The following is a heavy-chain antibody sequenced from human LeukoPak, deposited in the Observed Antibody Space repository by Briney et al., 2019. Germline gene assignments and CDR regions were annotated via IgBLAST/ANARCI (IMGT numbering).Heavy chain of an antibody. V-gene: IGHV4-39*07. J-gene: IGHJ4*02. Sequence: SETLSLTCTVSGGSISSSSYYWGWIRQPPGKGLEWIGSIYYSGSTYYNPSLKSRVTISVDTSKNQFSLKLSSVTAADTAVYYCATPTPPVLRYFDWLPDYWGQGTLVTVSS. D-gene: IGHD3-9*01. CDR2: IYYSGST. CDR1: GGSISSSSYY. CDR3: ATPTPPVLRYFDWLPDY.